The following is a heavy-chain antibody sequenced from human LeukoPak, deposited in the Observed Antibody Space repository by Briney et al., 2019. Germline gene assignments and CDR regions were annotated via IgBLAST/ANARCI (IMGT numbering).Heavy chain of an antibody. D-gene: IGHD3-22*01. CDR3: ARFDYQDSSGYKLFHY. J-gene: IGHJ4*02. Sequence: GGSLRLSCAASGLTFSTYWMSRVRQTPGKGLEWVANIKEDGTEKYYVDSVKGRFTISRDNAKNSLYLQMNSLRAEDTAIYYCARFDYQDSSGYKLFHYWGQGTLVTVSS. V-gene: IGHV3-7*01. CDR1: GLTFSTYW. CDR2: IKEDGTEK.